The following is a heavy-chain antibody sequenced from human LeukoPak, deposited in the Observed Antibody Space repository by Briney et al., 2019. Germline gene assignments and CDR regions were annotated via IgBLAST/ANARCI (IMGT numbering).Heavy chain of an antibody. CDR3: VRVDYDNNYYDYMDV. V-gene: IGHV4-39*07. J-gene: IGHJ6*03. Sequence: SETLSLTCGVSGGSIDIITYYWGWIRQPPGKGLEWIGTIYYSGSTYYSPSLKSRVTISVDTSKNQFSLKLTSITAADTAVYYCVRVDYDNNYYDYMDVWGKGTTVTVSS. D-gene: IGHD3-22*01. CDR2: IYYSGST. CDR1: GGSIDIITYY.